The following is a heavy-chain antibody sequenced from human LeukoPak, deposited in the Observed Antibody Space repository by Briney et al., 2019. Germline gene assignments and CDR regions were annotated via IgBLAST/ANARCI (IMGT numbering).Heavy chain of an antibody. CDR2: IYYSGST. CDR3: ARDGVVAGTGVDY. J-gene: IGHJ4*02. V-gene: IGHV4-59*01. Sequence: SETLSLTCTVSGGSISSYYWSWIRQPPGKGLEGIGYIYYSGSTNYNPSLKSRVTISVDTSKNQFSLKLSSVTAADTAVYYCARDGVVAGTGVDYWGQGTLVTVSS. CDR1: GGSISSYY. D-gene: IGHD6-19*01.